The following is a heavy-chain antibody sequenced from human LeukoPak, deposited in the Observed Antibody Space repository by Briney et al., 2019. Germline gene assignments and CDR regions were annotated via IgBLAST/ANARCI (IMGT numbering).Heavy chain of an antibody. CDR3: AKVYSSTPFYYYYGMDV. CDR2: ISSSGGST. D-gene: IGHD6-13*01. CDR1: GFTFSSYA. J-gene: IGHJ6*02. V-gene: IGHV3-23*01. Sequence: PGGSLRLSCAASGFTFSSYAMSWVRQAPGKGLEWVSAISSSGGSTYYADSVKGRFTISRDNSKNTLYLQMNSLRAEDTAVYYCAKVYSSTPFYYYYGMDVWGQGTTVTVSS.